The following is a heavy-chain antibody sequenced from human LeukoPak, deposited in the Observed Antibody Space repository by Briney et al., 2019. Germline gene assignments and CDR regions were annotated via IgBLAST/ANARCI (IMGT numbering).Heavy chain of an antibody. D-gene: IGHD3-10*01. J-gene: IGHJ4*02. CDR3: ARGGTYGSGRNQHTTLDY. Sequence: SETLSLTCTVSGGSISNDYWSWIRQAAGKELEWIGRIYTRGSTNCNPSLKSRVTTSLDKSKKQFSLNLNSVTAADTAVYYCARGGTYGSGRNQHTTLDYWGQGTLVTVSS. CDR1: GGSISNDY. CDR2: IYTRGST. V-gene: IGHV4-4*07.